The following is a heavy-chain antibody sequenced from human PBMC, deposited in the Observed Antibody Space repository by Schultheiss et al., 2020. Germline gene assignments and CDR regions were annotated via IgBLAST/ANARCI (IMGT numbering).Heavy chain of an antibody. Sequence: SATLSLTCALYGGSFSGYYWSWIRQPPGRGLEWIGEINLSGSTNYNPSLKSRVTISVDTSKNQFSLKLTSVTAADTAVYYCARGPHPSSSWTLDYWGQGTLVTGSS. J-gene: IGHJ4*02. CDR2: INLSGST. CDR3: ARGPHPSSSWTLDY. CDR1: GGSFSGYY. D-gene: IGHD6-13*01. V-gene: IGHV4-34*01.